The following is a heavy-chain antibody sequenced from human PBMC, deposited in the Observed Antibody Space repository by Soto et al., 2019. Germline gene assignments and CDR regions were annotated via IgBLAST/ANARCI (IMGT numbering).Heavy chain of an antibody. V-gene: IGHV1-2*04. CDR3: ARGGGLAARPYYFDY. J-gene: IGHJ4*02. Sequence: ASVKVSCKASGYTFTGYYMHWVRQAPGQGLEWMGWINPNSGGTNYAQKFQGWVTMTRDTSISTAYMELSRLRSDDTAVYYCARGGGLAARPYYFDYWGQGTLVTVSS. CDR2: INPNSGGT. D-gene: IGHD6-6*01. CDR1: GYTFTGYY.